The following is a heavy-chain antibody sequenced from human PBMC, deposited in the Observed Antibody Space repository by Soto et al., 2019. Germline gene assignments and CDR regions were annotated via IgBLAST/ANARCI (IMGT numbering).Heavy chain of an antibody. CDR3: ARDPGGDYDFWSGYYHWFDP. CDR2: ISSSSSYI. CDR1: GFTFSSYS. V-gene: IGHV3-21*01. Sequence: EVQLVESGGGLVKPGGSLRLSCEASGFTFSSYSMNWVRQAPGKGLEWVSSISSSSSYIYYADSVKGRFTISRDNAKNSLYLQMNSLRAEDTAVYYCARDPGGDYDFWSGYYHWFDPWGQGTLVTVSS. D-gene: IGHD3-3*01. J-gene: IGHJ5*02.